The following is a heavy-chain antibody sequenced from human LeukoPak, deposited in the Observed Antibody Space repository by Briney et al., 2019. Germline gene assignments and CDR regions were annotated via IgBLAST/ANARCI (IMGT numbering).Heavy chain of an antibody. D-gene: IGHD2-2*02. CDR3: ATDDRSVVPAAIPWHFDL. CDR1: GYTFTDYY. J-gene: IGHJ2*01. CDR2: VDPEDGET. Sequence: VKVSCKVSGYTFTDYYMHWVQQAPGKGLEWMGLVDPEDGETIYAEKFQGRVTITADTSTDTAYMELSSLRSEDTAVYYCATDDRSVVPAAIPWHFDLWGRGTLVTVSS. V-gene: IGHV1-69-2*01.